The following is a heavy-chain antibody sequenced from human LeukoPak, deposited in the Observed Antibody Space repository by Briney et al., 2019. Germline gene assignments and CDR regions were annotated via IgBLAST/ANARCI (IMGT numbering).Heavy chain of an antibody. V-gene: IGHV4-4*02. J-gene: IGHJ2*01. CDR2: INHSGST. D-gene: IGHD2-8*02. CDR1: GGSISSSNW. CDR3: ARGRGLLGVRYFDL. Sequence: KPSETLSLTCAVSGGSISSSNWWSWIRPPPGKGLEWIGEINHSGSTNYNPSLKSRVTISVDTSKNQFSLKLSSVTAADTAVYYCARGRGLLGVRYFDLWGRGTLVTVSS.